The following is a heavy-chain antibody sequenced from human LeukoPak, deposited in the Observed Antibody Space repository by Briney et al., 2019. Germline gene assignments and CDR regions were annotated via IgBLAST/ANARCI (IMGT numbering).Heavy chain of an antibody. J-gene: IGHJ4*02. CDR2: ISGSGGST. CDR1: GFTFSSYA. V-gene: IGHV3-23*01. Sequence: GGSLRLSCAASGFTFSSYAMSWVRQAPGKGLEWVSAISGSGGSTYYADSVKGRFTISRDNSKNTLYLQMNSLRAEDTAVYYCANAKLSRGRRIAAAGPIDYWGQGTLVTVSS. D-gene: IGHD6-13*01. CDR3: ANAKLSRGRRIAAAGPIDY.